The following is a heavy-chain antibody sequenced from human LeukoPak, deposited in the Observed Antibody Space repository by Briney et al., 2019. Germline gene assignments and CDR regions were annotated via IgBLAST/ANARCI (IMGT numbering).Heavy chain of an antibody. CDR2: INVYTGNT. D-gene: IGHD6-13*01. Sequence: ASVKFSCKASGYTFNSYEIMWVRHAPGHGVESRGCINVYTGNTYYPQKLQGRVTMTTDTSTSTAYMELRSLRSDDKAIYYCARGISSSIWRSSIYYYYYCMDVWGKGTTVTISS. CDR1: GYTFNSYE. J-gene: IGHJ6*03. CDR3: ARGISSSIWRSSIYYYYYCMDV. V-gene: IGHV1-18*01.